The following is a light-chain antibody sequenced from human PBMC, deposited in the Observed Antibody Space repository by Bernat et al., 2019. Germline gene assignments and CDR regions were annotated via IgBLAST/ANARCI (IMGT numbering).Light chain of an antibody. J-gene: IGLJ3*02. CDR3: CSYAGSYTWV. CDR1: SSDVGTYKH. CDR2: DVT. Sequence: QSALTQPRSVSGSPGQSVTIPCTGTSSDVGTYKHVSWYQQHPGKAPKLMIYDVTQRPSGVPDRFSGSKSGNTASLTISGLQAEDEADYYCCSYAGSYTWVFGGGTQLTVL. V-gene: IGLV2-11*01.